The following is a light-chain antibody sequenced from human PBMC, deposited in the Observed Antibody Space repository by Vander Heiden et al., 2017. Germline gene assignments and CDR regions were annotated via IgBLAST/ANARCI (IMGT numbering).Light chain of an antibody. V-gene: IGKV1-5*03. CDR2: KAS. CDR1: QSISSW. CDR3: QQYNSYPWT. Sequence: DIQMTQSPSTLSASVGDRVTITCRASQSISSWLAWYQQKPGKAPKLLIYKASSLESGVPSRFSGSGSGTEFTLTISSLQPDDIATYYCQQYNSYPWTFGPGTKVEIK. J-gene: IGKJ1*01.